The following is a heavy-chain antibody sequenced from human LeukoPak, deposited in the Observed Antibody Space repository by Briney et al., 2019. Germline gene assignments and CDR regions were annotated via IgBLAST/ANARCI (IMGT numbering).Heavy chain of an antibody. CDR1: GFTFSSYS. Sequence: GGSLRLSCAASGFTFSSYSMNWVRQAPGKGLEWVSYISSSSSTIYYADSVKGRFTISRDNAKNSLYLQMNSLRAEDTAVYYCARAPRARIVGATSYYFDYWGQGTLVTVSS. CDR2: ISSSSSTI. D-gene: IGHD1-26*01. V-gene: IGHV3-48*04. CDR3: ARAPRARIVGATSYYFDY. J-gene: IGHJ4*02.